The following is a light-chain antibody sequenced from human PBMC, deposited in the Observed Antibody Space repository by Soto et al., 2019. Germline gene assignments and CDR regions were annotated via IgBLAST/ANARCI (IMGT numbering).Light chain of an antibody. J-gene: IGKJ4*01. CDR3: QQTKSYPLA. Sequence: DIQMTQSPSSVSASVGDRVTITCRASQDISNYLPWYQQRPGKAPNLLTYAASSLQTGVPSRFSGGGFGTDFTLTISSLQPEDFATYYWQQTKSYPLAFGGGTKVEIK. CDR1: QDISNY. V-gene: IGKV1-12*01. CDR2: AAS.